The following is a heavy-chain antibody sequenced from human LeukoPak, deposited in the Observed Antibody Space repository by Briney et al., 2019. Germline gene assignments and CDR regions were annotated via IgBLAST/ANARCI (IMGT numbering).Heavy chain of an antibody. V-gene: IGHV1-69*13. CDR2: IIPIFGTA. CDR1: GGTFSSYA. D-gene: IGHD3-22*01. Sequence: ASVKVSCKGSGGTFSSYAISWVRQAPGQGLEWVGGIIPIFGTANYAQKFQGRVTITADESTSTAYMELSSLRSEDTAVYYCAREYVGSYYDSSGYYTFDYWGQGTLVTVSS. J-gene: IGHJ4*02. CDR3: AREYVGSYYDSSGYYTFDY.